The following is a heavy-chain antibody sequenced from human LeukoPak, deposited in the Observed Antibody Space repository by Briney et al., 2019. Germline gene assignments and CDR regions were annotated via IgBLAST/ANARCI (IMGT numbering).Heavy chain of an antibody. CDR2: ISYDGSNK. CDR3: AKDRGGRFDP. CDR1: GFTFSSYG. V-gene: IGHV3-30*18. D-gene: IGHD3-16*01. Sequence: GGSLRLSCAASGFTFSSYGMHWVRQAPGKGLEWVAVISYDGSNKYYADSVKGRFTISRGNSKNTLYLQMNSLRAEDTAVYYCAKDRGGRFDPWGQGTLVTVSS. J-gene: IGHJ5*02.